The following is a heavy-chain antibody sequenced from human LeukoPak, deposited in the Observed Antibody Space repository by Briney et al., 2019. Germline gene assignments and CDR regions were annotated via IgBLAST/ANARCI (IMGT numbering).Heavy chain of an antibody. CDR3: ARGNNGDRPPDAFDI. V-gene: IGHV4-34*01. Sequence: SETLSLTCAVCGGSFSGYYWSWIRQPPGKGLEWIGEINHSGSTNYNPSLKSRVTISVDTSKNQYSLKLSSVTAADTAVYYCARGNNGDRPPDAFDIWGQGTMVTVST. CDR2: INHSGST. J-gene: IGHJ3*02. D-gene: IGHD4-17*01. CDR1: GGSFSGYY.